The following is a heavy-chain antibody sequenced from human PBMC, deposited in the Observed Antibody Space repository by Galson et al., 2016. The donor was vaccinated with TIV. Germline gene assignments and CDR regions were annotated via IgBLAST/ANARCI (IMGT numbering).Heavy chain of an antibody. V-gene: IGHV3-48*03. J-gene: IGHJ4*02. D-gene: IGHD2-2*01. Sequence: SLRLSCAASGFTFSSYEMNWVRQAPGKGLEWVSYIIESGRSTYYADSVQGRFIISRDHAKNSPYLQMSSLRAEDTAVYYCASGRGYCDTTSCYVDYWGQGTLVTVSS. CDR3: ASGRGYCDTTSCYVDY. CDR1: GFTFSSYE. CDR2: IIESGRST.